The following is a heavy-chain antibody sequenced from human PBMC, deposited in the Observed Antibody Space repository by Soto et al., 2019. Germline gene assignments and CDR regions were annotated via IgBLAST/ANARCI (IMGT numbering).Heavy chain of an antibody. J-gene: IGHJ4*02. CDR3: VRGTDRYKCAF. CDR1: GDSMSSGRYY. D-gene: IGHD2-21*02. V-gene: IGHV4-31*03. CDR2: VHPSGSI. Sequence: QVQLQESGPGLVKTSQTLSLTCTVSGDSMSSGRYYWSWIRQHPGKGLEWIGHVHPSGSIYYNPSLKSRLTMSVDTSKNHVSLQLSSVAVADTAVYYCVRGTDRYKCAFWGQGTQVTVSS.